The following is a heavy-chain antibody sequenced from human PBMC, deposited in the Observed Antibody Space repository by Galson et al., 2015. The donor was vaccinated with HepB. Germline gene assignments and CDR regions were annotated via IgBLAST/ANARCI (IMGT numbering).Heavy chain of an antibody. CDR2: IIPILGIA. D-gene: IGHD6-19*01. Sequence: SVKVSCKASGGTFSSYAISWVRQAPGQGLEWMGRIIPILGIANYAQKFQGRVTITADKSTSTAYMELSSLRSEDTAVYYCARDQGGSGWYYFDYWGQGTLVTVSS. V-gene: IGHV1-69*04. CDR1: GGTFSSYA. J-gene: IGHJ4*02. CDR3: ARDQGGSGWYYFDY.